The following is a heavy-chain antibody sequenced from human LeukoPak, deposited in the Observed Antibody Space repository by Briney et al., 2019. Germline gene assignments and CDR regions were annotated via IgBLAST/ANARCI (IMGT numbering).Heavy chain of an antibody. Sequence: SETLSLTCTVSGGSISSGDYYWSWIRQPPGKGLEWIGYIYYSGSTYYNPSLKSRVTISVDTSKNQFSLKLSSVTATDTAVYYCARQELRWYFDYWGQGTLVTVSS. CDR2: IYYSGST. V-gene: IGHV4-30-4*08. J-gene: IGHJ4*02. CDR1: GGSISSGDYY. CDR3: ARQELRWYFDY. D-gene: IGHD4-23*01.